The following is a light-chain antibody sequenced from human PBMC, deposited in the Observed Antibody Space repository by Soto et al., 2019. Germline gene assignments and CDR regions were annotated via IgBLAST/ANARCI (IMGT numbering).Light chain of an antibody. CDR3: SSYTSTSTLCV. J-gene: IGLJ1*01. V-gene: IGLV2-14*01. CDR2: DVS. Sequence: QSALTQPASVSGSPGQSIAISCTGTSSDVGGYNYVSWYQQHPGKAPKLMIYDVSNRPSGVSNRFSGSKSSNTASLTISGLQVEDEADYYCSSYTSTSTLCVFGTGNKVTVL. CDR1: SSDVGGYNY.